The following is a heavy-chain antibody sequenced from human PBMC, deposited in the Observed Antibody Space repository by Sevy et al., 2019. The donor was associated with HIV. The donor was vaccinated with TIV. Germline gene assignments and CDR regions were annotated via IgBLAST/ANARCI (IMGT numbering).Heavy chain of an antibody. V-gene: IGHV4-34*01. Sequence: SETLSLTCAVYGGSFSGYYWSWIRQPPGKGLEWIGEINHSGSTTYNPSLKSRVTISVDTSKNQFSLKLSSVTAADTAVHYCAGFASLHRPSGDLRGFDYWGQGTLVTVSS. CDR3: AGFASLHRPSGDLRGFDY. D-gene: IGHD4-17*01. CDR1: GGSFSGYY. CDR2: INHSGST. J-gene: IGHJ4*02.